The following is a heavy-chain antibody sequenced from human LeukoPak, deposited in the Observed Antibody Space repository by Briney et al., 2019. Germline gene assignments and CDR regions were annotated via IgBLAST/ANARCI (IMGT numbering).Heavy chain of an antibody. Sequence: PGGSLRLSCAASGFTFSSYWMSWVRQAPGKGLEWVANIKQDGSEKYYVDSVRGRFTISRDNAKNSLYLQMNSLRAEDTAVYYCARGAGYSGYDFFDYWGQGTLVTVSS. D-gene: IGHD5-12*01. CDR2: IKQDGSEK. J-gene: IGHJ4*02. CDR3: ARGAGYSGYDFFDY. V-gene: IGHV3-7*01. CDR1: GFTFSSYW.